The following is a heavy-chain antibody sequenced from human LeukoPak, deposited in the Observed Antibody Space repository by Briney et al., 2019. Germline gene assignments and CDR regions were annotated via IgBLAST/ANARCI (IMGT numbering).Heavy chain of an antibody. J-gene: IGHJ4*02. Sequence: GGSLRLSCAASGFTFRSYAMNWVRQVTGKGLEWVSGISGSGTGTYYADSVKGRFTISRDNSKNTLFPQMNSLRAEDTAVYYCVKGSLYSSGCYDYWGQGTLVTVSA. D-gene: IGHD6-19*01. CDR3: VKGSLYSSGCYDY. CDR2: ISGSGTGT. CDR1: GFTFRSYA. V-gene: IGHV3-23*01.